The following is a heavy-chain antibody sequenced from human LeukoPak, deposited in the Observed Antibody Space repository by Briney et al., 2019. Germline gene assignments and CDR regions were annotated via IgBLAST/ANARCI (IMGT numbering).Heavy chain of an antibody. CDR1: GFTFSNSA. CDR3: AKDGPKEYCSGGSCYSFYYYYYMDV. Sequence: GGSLRLSCAASGFTFSNSALSWVRQAPGKGLEWGSDISGSGGSTYYADSVKGRFTISRDNSKNTLYLQMNSLRAEDTAVYYCAKDGPKEYCSGGSCYSFYYYYYMDVWGKGTTVTISS. D-gene: IGHD2-15*01. J-gene: IGHJ6*03. CDR2: ISGSGGST. V-gene: IGHV3-23*01.